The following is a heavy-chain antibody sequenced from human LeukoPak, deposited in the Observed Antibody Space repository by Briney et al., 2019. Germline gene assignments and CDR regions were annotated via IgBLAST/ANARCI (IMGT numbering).Heavy chain of an antibody. J-gene: IGHJ4*02. CDR2: ISYDGSNK. Sequence: GGSLRLSCAASGFTFSSYGMHWVRQAPGKGLEWVAVISYDGSNKYYADSVKGRFTISRDNSKNTLYLQMNSLRAEDTAVYYCAKDRLAYSNYPFDYWGQGTLVTASS. CDR1: GFTFSSYG. V-gene: IGHV3-30*18. CDR3: AKDRLAYSNYPFDY. D-gene: IGHD4-11*01.